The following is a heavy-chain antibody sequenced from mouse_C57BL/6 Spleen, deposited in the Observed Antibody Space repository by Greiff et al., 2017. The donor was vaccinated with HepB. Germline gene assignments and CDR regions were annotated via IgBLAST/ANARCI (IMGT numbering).Heavy chain of an antibody. Sequence: QVQLQQPGAELVRPGSSVKLSCKASGYTFTSYWMDWVKQRPGQGLEWIGNIYPSDSETHYNQKFKDKATLTVDKSSSTAYMQLSSLTSEDSAVYYCARGYFFGYWGQGTTLTVSS. CDR1: GYTFTSYW. CDR3: ARGYFFGY. V-gene: IGHV1-61*01. J-gene: IGHJ2*01. CDR2: IYPSDSET.